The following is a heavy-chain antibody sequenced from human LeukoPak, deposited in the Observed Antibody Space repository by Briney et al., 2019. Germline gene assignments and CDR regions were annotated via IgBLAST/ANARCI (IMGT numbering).Heavy chain of an antibody. D-gene: IGHD6-6*01. CDR2: ISSSSSYI. CDR1: GFTLSSYS. J-gene: IGHJ4*02. CDR3: ARGGAARPDF. V-gene: IGHV3-21*01. Sequence: RTGGSLRLSCAASGFTLSSYSMNWVRQAPGKGLEWVSSISSSSSYIYYADSVKGRFTISRDNAKNSLYLQMNSLRAEDTAVYYCARGGAARPDFWGQGTLVTVSS.